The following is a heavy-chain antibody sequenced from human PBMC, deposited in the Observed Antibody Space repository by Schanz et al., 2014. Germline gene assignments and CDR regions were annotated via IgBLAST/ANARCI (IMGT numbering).Heavy chain of an antibody. J-gene: IGHJ5*02. CDR1: GFTFNFYG. Sequence: AQVVESGGGVVQPGRSLRLSCAASGFTFNFYGIHWVRQAPGKGLEWVSAISGSGGSTVYADSVKGRFTISRDCSENPLNLHISSLRVEDTAVYYCASDYNYFETEAPWGQGTLVTVSS. D-gene: IGHD3-16*01. V-gene: IGHV3-23*04. CDR3: ASDYNYFETEAP. CDR2: ISGSGGST.